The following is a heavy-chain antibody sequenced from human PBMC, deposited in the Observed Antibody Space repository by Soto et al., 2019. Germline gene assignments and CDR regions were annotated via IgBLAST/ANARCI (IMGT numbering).Heavy chain of an antibody. CDR1: GGTFSSYA. J-gene: IGHJ4*02. D-gene: IGHD2-15*01. CDR2: IIPIFGTA. Sequence: QVQLVQSGAEVKKPGSSVKVSCKASGGTFSSYAISWVRQAPGQGLEWMGGIIPIFGTANYAQKFQGRVTITADESTSTAYMELSSLRSEDTAVDYCARDRRDCSGGSCYSPYRFDYWGQGTLVTVSS. V-gene: IGHV1-69*01. CDR3: ARDRRDCSGGSCYSPYRFDY.